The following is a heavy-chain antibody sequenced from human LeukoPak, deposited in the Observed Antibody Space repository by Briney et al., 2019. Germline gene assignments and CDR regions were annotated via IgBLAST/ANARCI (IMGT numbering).Heavy chain of an antibody. CDR3: ARGGSGIVGAIPHPDWANWFDP. V-gene: IGHV4-34*01. Sequence: SETLSLTCAVYGGSFGGYYWSWIRQPPGKGLEWIGEINHSGSTNYNPSLKSRVTISVDTSKNQFSLKLSSVTAADTAVYYCARGGSGIVGAIPHPDWANWFDPWGQGTLVTVSS. J-gene: IGHJ5*02. D-gene: IGHD1-26*01. CDR2: INHSGST. CDR1: GGSFGGYY.